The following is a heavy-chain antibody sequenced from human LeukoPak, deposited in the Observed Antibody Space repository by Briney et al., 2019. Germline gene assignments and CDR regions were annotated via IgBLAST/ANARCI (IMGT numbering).Heavy chain of an antibody. V-gene: IGHV5-51*01. J-gene: IGHJ4*02. Sequence: GESLKISCKGSGYIFTSNWIAWVRQMPGKGLELMGIIFPGDSNTRYSPSFQGQVTISVDKSISTAYLEWSSLKASDTAMYYCARQGWSGTSWHTIDSWGWGTLVTVSS. CDR2: IFPGDSNT. CDR1: GYIFTSNW. D-gene: IGHD2-2*01. CDR3: ARQGWSGTSWHTIDS.